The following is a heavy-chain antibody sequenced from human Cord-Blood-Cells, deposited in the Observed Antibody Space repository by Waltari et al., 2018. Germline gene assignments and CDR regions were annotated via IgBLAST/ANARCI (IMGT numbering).Heavy chain of an antibody. CDR3: ASQLGIRYFDL. V-gene: IGHV4-34*01. D-gene: IGHD7-27*01. CDR2: SNHSGST. Sequence: QVQLQQWGAGLLKPSETLSLTCAVYGGSFSGYYWSWIRPPPGKGLEWIGESNHSGSTNYNPSLKSRVTISVDTSKNQFSLKLSSVTAADTAVYYCASQLGIRYFDLWGRGTLVTVSS. CDR1: GGSFSGYY. J-gene: IGHJ2*01.